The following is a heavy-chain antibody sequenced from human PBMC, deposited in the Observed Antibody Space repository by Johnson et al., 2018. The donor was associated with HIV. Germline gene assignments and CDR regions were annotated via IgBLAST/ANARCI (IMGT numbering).Heavy chain of an antibody. V-gene: IGHV3-53*01. Sequence: VQLVESGGGLIQPGGSLRLSCAASGFTVSSYYMSWVRQAPGKGLEWVSVIYSGGSTYYADSVKGRFTISRDISKNTLFLQMNSLRAEDTAVYYCARPVIAADDAFGICGQGTMVTVSS. J-gene: IGHJ3*02. CDR3: ARPVIAADDAFGI. CDR2: IYSGGST. D-gene: IGHD6-13*01. CDR1: GFTVSSYY.